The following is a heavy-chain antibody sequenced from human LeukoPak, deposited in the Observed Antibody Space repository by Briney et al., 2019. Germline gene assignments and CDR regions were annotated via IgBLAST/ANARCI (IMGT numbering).Heavy chain of an antibody. CDR1: GFTFSTFT. Sequence: GGSLRLSCAASGFTFSTFTMHWVRQAPGKGLEWVAVISYDGGSEYYADSVKGRFTISRDSSRNTLYLQMNSLRDEDTAVYFCAAEYCGGGFCYTRHSGHDYWGQGTLVTVSS. V-gene: IGHV3-30-3*01. D-gene: IGHD2-15*01. CDR3: AAEYCGGGFCYTRHSGHDY. CDR2: ISYDGGSE. J-gene: IGHJ4*02.